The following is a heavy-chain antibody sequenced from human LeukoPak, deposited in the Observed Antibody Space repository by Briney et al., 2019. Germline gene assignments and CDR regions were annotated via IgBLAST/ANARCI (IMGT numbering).Heavy chain of an antibody. CDR2: INPSGGST. J-gene: IGHJ4*02. Sequence: ASVKVSCKASGYTFTSYYMHWVRQAPGQGLEWMGIINPSGGSTSYAQKFQGRVTMTTDTSTSTAYMELRSLRSDDTAVYYCARVGHRITMVRGTTYYFDYWGQGTLVTVSS. D-gene: IGHD3-10*01. V-gene: IGHV1-46*01. CDR3: ARVGHRITMVRGTTYYFDY. CDR1: GYTFTSYY.